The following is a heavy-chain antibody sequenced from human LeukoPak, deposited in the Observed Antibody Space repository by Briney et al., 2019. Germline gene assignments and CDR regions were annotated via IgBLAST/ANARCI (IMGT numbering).Heavy chain of an antibody. CDR3: ARGWGEKGRCRGGTCNNPQFDY. J-gene: IGHJ4*02. V-gene: IGHV3-7*01. CDR2: IKEIGSEK. D-gene: IGHD2-15*01. Sequence: GGSLRLSCAVSGFKFSYFWMTWVRPAPGQGLDWLGNIKEIGSEKYYVDSGKGRFTISRDNADDLVYLQMNSLRVEDTAVYYCARGWGEKGRCRGGTCNNPQFDYWGQGILVTVSS. CDR1: GFKFSYFW.